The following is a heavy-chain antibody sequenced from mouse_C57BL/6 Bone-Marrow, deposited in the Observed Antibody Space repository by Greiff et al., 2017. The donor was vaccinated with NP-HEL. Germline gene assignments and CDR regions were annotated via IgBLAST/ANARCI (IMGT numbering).Heavy chain of an antibody. D-gene: IGHD1-1*01. CDR3: ARDRFYGSSYDWYFDV. CDR1: GYTFTGYW. V-gene: IGHV1-9*01. CDR2: ILPGSGST. Sequence: VQLQQSGAELMKPGASVKLSCKATGYTFTGYWIEWVKQRPGHGLEWIGEILPGSGSTNYNEKFKGKATFTADTSSNTAYMQLSSLTTEDSAIYYCARDRFYGSSYDWYFDVWGTGTTVTVSS. J-gene: IGHJ1*03.